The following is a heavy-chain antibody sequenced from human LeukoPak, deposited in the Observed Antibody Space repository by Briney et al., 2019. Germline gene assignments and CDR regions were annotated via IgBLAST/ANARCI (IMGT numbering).Heavy chain of an antibody. V-gene: IGHV4-59*08. CDR2: IYYSGST. D-gene: IGHD4/OR15-4a*01. CDR3: ATQVRPRAPIDY. CDR1: GDSISSYY. Sequence: SETLSLTCTVSGDSISSYYWSWIRQPPGKGLEWIGYIYYSGSTNYNPSLKSRVTISVDTSKNQFSLKLSSVTAADTAVYYCATQVRPRAPIDYWGQGTLVTVSS. J-gene: IGHJ4*02.